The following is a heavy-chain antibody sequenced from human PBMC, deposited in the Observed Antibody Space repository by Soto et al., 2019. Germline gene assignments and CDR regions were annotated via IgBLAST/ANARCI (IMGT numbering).Heavy chain of an antibody. CDR3: ATYTSLDD. D-gene: IGHD2-2*02. V-gene: IGHV3-53*02. CDR1: GFTVSNNY. J-gene: IGHJ4*02. Sequence: EVQLVETGGGLIQPGGSLRLSCAASGFTVSNNYMSWVRQAPGKGLEWVSLIYSGGSTFYADSVKGRFTISRDNSKNTLFLQMNSLIAEDTAVYSCATYTSLDDWGQGTLVTVSS. CDR2: IYSGGST.